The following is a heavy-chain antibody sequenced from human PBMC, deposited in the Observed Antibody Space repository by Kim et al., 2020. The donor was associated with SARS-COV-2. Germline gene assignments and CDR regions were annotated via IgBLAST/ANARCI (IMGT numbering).Heavy chain of an antibody. CDR2: IKSKTDGGTT. D-gene: IGHD3-22*01. CDR3: TTGILFYYYDSSGYYY. Sequence: GGSLRLSCAASGFTFSNAWMSWVRQAPGKGLEWVGRIKSKTDGGTTDYAAPVKGRFTISRDDSKNTLYLQMNSLKTEDTAVYYCTTGILFYYYDSSGYYYWGQGTLVTVSS. J-gene: IGHJ4*02. CDR1: GFTFSNAW. V-gene: IGHV3-15*01.